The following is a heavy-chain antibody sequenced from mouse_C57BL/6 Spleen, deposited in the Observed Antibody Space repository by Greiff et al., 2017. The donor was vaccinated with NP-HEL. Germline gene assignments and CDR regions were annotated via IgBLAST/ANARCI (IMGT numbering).Heavy chain of an antibody. CDR1: GYTFTSYG. V-gene: IGHV1-81*01. D-gene: IGHD3-2*02. CDR3: AREGSSGYDDYYAMDY. CDR2: IYPRSGNT. Sequence: QVQLQQSGAELARPGASVKLSCKASGYTFTSYGISWVKQRTGQGLEWIGEIYPRSGNTYYNEKFKGKATLTADKSSSTAYMELRSLTSEDSAVYFCAREGSSGYDDYYAMDYWGQGTSVTVSS. J-gene: IGHJ4*01.